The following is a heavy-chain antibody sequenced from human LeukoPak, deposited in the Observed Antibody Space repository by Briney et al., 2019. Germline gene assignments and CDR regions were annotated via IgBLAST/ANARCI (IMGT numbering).Heavy chain of an antibody. J-gene: IGHJ5*02. V-gene: IGHV1-69*06. CDR1: GYTFTSYY. CDR2: IIPIFGTA. CDR3: AILPPYDSSGWYWFDP. D-gene: IGHD3-22*01. Sequence: SVKVSCKASGYTFTSYYMHWVRQAPGQGLEWMGGIIPIFGTANYAQKFQGRVTITADKSTSTAYMELSSLRSEDTAVYYCAILPPYDSSGWYWFDPWGQGTLVTVSS.